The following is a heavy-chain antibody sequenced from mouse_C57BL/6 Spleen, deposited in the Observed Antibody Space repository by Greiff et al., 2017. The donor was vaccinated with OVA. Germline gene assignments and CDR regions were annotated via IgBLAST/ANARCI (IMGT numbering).Heavy chain of an antibody. CDR3: ARATVVAPYAMDY. CDR2: IDPANGNT. Sequence: EVKLVESVAELVRPGASVKLSCTASGFNIKNTYMHWVKQRPEQGLEWIGRIDPANGNTKYAPKFQGKATITADTSSNTAYLQLSSLTSEDTAIYYCARATVVAPYAMDYWGQGTSVTVSS. V-gene: IGHV14-3*01. J-gene: IGHJ4*01. CDR1: GFNIKNTY. D-gene: IGHD1-1*01.